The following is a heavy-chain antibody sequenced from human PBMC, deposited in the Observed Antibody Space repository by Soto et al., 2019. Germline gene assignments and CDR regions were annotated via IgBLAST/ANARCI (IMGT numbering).Heavy chain of an antibody. CDR3: ARSMRYSSGPYYFDY. V-gene: IGHV4-59*01. CDR1: GGSISSYY. Sequence: ETLSLTCTVSGGSISSYYWSWIRQPPGKGLEWIGYIYYSGSTNYNPSLKSRVTISVDTSKNQFSLKLSSVTAADTAVYYCARSMRYSSGPYYFDYWGQGTLVTVSS. J-gene: IGHJ4*02. D-gene: IGHD6-19*01. CDR2: IYYSGST.